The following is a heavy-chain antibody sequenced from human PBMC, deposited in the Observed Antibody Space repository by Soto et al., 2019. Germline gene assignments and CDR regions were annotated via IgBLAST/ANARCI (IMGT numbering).Heavy chain of an antibody. J-gene: IGHJ3*02. V-gene: IGHV3-9*03. CDR2: ISWNSGSI. D-gene: IGHD2-15*01. Sequence: PGGSLRLSCAASGFTFDDYAMHWVRQAPGKGLERVSGISWNSGSIGYADSVKGRFTISRDNAKNSLYLQMNSLRAEDMALYYCAKDQVVVAASYAFDIWGQGTMVTVSS. CDR3: AKDQVVVAASYAFDI. CDR1: GFTFDDYA.